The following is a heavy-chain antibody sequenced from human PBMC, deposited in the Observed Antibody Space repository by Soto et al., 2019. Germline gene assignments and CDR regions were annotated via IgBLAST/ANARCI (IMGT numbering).Heavy chain of an antibody. CDR1: GFTFSSYA. CDR2: ISYDGSNK. Sequence: GGSLRLSCAASGFTFSSYAMHWVRQAPGKGLEWVAVISYDGSNKYYADSVKGRFTISRDKSKNTLYLQMNSLRAEDTAVYYCARDFEWSRYSYDELYYYYGMDVWGQGTTVTVSS. D-gene: IGHD5-18*01. CDR3: ARDFEWSRYSYDELYYYYGMDV. V-gene: IGHV3-30*04. J-gene: IGHJ6*02.